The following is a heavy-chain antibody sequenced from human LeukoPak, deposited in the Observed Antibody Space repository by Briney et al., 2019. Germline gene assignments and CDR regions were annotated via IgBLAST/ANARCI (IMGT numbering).Heavy chain of an antibody. CDR2: IYYSGST. J-gene: IGHJ4*02. D-gene: IGHD1-14*01. V-gene: IGHV4-39*01. Sequence: SETLSLTCTVSGGSISSSSYYWGWIRQPPGKGLEWIGSIYYSGSTYYNPPLKSRVTISVDTSKNQFSLKLSSVTAADTAVYYCARRNDFLDYWGQGTLVTVSS. CDR1: GGSISSSSYY. CDR3: ARRNDFLDY.